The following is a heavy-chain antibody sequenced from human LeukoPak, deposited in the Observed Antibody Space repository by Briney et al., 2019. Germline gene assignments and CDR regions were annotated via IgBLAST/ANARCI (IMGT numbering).Heavy chain of an antibody. J-gene: IGHJ4*02. CDR3: ARGPGYSYGFYYFDY. D-gene: IGHD5-18*01. V-gene: IGHV4-34*01. Sequence: SETLSLTCAVYGGSSSGYYWGWIRQPPGKGLEWIGEINHSGSTNYNPSLKSRVTISVDTSKNQFSLKLSSVTAADTAVYYCARGPGYSYGFYYFDYWGQGTLVTVSS. CDR1: GGSSSGYY. CDR2: INHSGST.